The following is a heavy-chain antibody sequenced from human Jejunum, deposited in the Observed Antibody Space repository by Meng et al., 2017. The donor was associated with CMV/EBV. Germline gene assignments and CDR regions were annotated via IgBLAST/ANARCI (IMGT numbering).Heavy chain of an antibody. CDR3: ARHPRYCSGSTCYWAGYFDP. J-gene: IGHJ5*02. CDR2: LFYSGIT. V-gene: IGHV4-39*01. CDR1: GDC. Sequence: GDCGGWIRQPPGKGLEWIGSLFYSGITHYNPSLKSRVTISVDTSKNQFSLKLSSVTAADTAVYYCARHPRYCSGSTCYWAGYFDPWGQGTLVTVSS. D-gene: IGHD2-2*01.